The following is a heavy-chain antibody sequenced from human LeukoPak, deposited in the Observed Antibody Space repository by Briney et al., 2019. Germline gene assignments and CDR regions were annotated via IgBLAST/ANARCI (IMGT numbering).Heavy chain of an antibody. J-gene: IGHJ4*02. CDR3: AREVVAARGSFDF. D-gene: IGHD2-2*01. V-gene: IGHV4-34*01. Sequence: SETLSLTCAVYGGSFSGYYWGWIRQPPGKGLEWIGEINHSGSTNYNPSLKSRVTISVDTSKNQFSLKLSSVTAADTAVYYCAREVVAARGSFDFWGQGTLVTVSS. CDR1: GGSFSGYY. CDR2: INHSGST.